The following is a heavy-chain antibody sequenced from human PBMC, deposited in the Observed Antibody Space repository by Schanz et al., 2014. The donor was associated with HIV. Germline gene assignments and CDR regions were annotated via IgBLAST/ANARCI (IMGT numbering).Heavy chain of an antibody. D-gene: IGHD6-19*01. CDR1: GYTFTGYY. Sequence: QVQLVQSGAEVKKPGASVTVSCKASGYTFTGYYMHWVRQAPGQGLEWMGWINPNSGGTNYAQKFQGRVTMTRDTSISTAYMELSRLRSDDTAVYYCARDREGSGWYRKFYYGMDVWGQGTTVIVSS. CDR2: INPNSGGT. J-gene: IGHJ6*02. CDR3: ARDREGSGWYRKFYYGMDV. V-gene: IGHV1-2*02.